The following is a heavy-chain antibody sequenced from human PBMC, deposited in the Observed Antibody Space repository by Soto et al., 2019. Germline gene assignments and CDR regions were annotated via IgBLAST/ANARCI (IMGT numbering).Heavy chain of an antibody. CDR3: ARLGGGYGCNSASRYTAGPDF. J-gene: IGHJ4*02. D-gene: IGHD2-15*01. CDR1: GYSFTSYW. Sequence: EAQLVQSGAGVKKPGESVRISCTGSGYSFTSYWIAWVRQMPGKGLEWMGIIHPVDSDSRYSPSFQGQVTISVDKSIRTAYLQWSSLKASDSAMYYCARLGGGYGCNSASRYTAGPDFWGQGTLVTVSS. V-gene: IGHV5-51*01. CDR2: IHPVDSDS.